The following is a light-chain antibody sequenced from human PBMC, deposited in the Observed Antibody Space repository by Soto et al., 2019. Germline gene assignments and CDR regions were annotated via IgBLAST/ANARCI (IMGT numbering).Light chain of an antibody. CDR1: QGVRRY. CDR3: QQSYSNPRT. Sequence: DIQMTQSPSSLSASVGDRVTTSCRPGQGVRRYLNWYQQKAGKAPNLLIYAFSTLESGVPSRFSGTGSGTDFTLTISSLQPEDFATYYCQQSYSNPRTFGQGTKVEIK. J-gene: IGKJ1*01. V-gene: IGKV1-39*01. CDR2: AFS.